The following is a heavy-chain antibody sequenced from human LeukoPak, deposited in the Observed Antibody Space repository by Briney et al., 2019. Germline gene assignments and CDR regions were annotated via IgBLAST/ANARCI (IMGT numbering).Heavy chain of an antibody. J-gene: IGHJ5*02. CDR1: GFTFSSHG. D-gene: IGHD5-12*01. CDR2: ISGSGGST. V-gene: IGHV3-23*01. Sequence: GGSLRLSCAASGFTFSSHGMSWVRQAPGKGLEWVSAISGSGGSTYYADSVKGRFTISRDNSKNTLYLQMNSLRAEDTAVYYCAKYPYSGYDYWGNWFDPWGQGTLVTVSS. CDR3: AKYPYSGYDYWGNWFDP.